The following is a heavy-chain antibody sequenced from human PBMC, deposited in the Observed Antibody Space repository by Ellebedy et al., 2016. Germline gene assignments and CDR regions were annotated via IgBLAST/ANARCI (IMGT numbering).Heavy chain of an antibody. J-gene: IGHJ4*02. CDR3: AREGPMLRGVVDEDF. CDR1: GFTFSDCY. Sequence: GESLKISCEASGFTFSDCYMSWIRQAPGKGLEWVSYISSRSDYTKYADSVNGRFTISRDNTKTSLYLQMNSLRVEDTAVYYCAREGPMLRGVVDEDFWGQGTLVTVSS. D-gene: IGHD3-10*01. CDR2: ISSRSDYT. V-gene: IGHV3-11*06.